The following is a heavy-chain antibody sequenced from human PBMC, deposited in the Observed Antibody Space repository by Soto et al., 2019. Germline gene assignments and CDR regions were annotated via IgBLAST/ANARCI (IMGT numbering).Heavy chain of an antibody. CDR3: AAVGEFDAFDI. Sequence: ASVKVSCKASGFTFTSSAMQWVRQARGQRLEWIGWIVVGSGNTNYAQRFQERVTITRDMSTSTAYMELGSLRSEDTAVYYCAAVGEFDAFDIWGQGTMVTVSS. D-gene: IGHD2-21*01. J-gene: IGHJ3*02. V-gene: IGHV1-58*02. CDR2: IVVGSGNT. CDR1: GFTFTSSA.